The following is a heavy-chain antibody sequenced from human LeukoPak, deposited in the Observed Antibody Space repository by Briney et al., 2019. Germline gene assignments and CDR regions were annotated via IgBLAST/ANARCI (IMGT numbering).Heavy chain of an antibody. CDR3: ARASAFPQLIDYGMDV. CDR1: GGTFSSYA. V-gene: IGHV1-69*04. Sequence: PGASVKVSCKASGGTFSSYAISWVRQAPGQGLEWMGRIIPILGIANYAQKFQGRVTITADKSTSTAYMELSSLRSEDTAVYYCARASAFPQLIDYGMDVWGQGTTVTVSS. CDR2: IIPILGIA. D-gene: IGHD2/OR15-2a*01. J-gene: IGHJ6*02.